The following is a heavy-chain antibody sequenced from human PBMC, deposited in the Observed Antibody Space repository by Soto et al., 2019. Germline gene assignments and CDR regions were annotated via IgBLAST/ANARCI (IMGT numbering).Heavy chain of an antibody. CDR2: INAGYGNT. D-gene: IGHD7-27*01. CDR3: ARDTGDGTFDF. V-gene: IGHV1-3*01. CDR1: GYTFSSYA. J-gene: IGHJ4*02. Sequence: QVHLVQSGAEVRKPGASVKVSCKASGYTFSSYAMHWVRQAPGQRLEWMGWINAGYGNTKSAQKFQDRVTISRDTSASIAYMELTSLRSEDTAVYYCARDTGDGTFDFWCQGTLGTVSS.